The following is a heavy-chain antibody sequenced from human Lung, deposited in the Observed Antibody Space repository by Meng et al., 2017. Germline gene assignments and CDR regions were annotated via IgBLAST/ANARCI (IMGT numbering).Heavy chain of an antibody. CDR3: ARGRYSSSSAVVDY. CDR2: IWYDGSNK. Sequence: QVQLVESGGGVVQPGRSLRLSCAASGFTFSSYGMHWVRQAPGKGLEWVAVIWYDGSNKYYADSVKGRFTISRDNSKNTLYLQMNSLRAEDTAVYYCARGRYSSSSAVVDYWDQGTLVTVSS. CDR1: GFTFSSYG. V-gene: IGHV3-33*01. J-gene: IGHJ4*02. D-gene: IGHD6-13*01.